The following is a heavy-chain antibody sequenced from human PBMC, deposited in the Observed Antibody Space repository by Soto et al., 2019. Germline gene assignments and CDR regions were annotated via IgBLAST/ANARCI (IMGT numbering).Heavy chain of an antibody. V-gene: IGHV3-30-3*01. J-gene: IGHJ4*02. D-gene: IGHD2-8*02. CDR2: ISYDGSNK. CDR1: GFTFSSYA. Sequence: QVQLVESGGGVVQPGRSLRLSCASSGFTFSSYAMHWGRQAPGKGLEWVAVISYDGSNKSYADAVKGRLTISRDNSKNTLYLQMTSLRAAETAVYSSPTARTARAAWCDYWAQGTLVTGSS. CDR3: PTARTARAAWCDY.